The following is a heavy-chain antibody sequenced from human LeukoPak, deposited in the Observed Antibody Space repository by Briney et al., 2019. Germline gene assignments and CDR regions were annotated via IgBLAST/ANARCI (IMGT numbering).Heavy chain of an antibody. Sequence: PGGSLRLSCAASGFTLSSYAMSWVRQAPGKGLEWVSGVSGKGDYTYYADSVKGRFTISRDNSKNTLYLQMNNLRAEDTAVYYCARVLREFFGSGTYVKTFDYWGQGTLVTVSS. CDR2: VSGKGDYT. CDR1: GFTLSSYA. D-gene: IGHD3-10*01. J-gene: IGHJ4*02. V-gene: IGHV3-23*01. CDR3: ARVLREFFGSGTYVKTFDY.